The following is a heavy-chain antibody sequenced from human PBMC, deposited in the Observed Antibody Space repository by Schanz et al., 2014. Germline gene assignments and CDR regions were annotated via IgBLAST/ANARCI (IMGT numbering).Heavy chain of an antibody. J-gene: IGHJ5*02. Sequence: VQLVESGGGLLQPGGSLRLSCAASGFTFGTFWMSWVRQAPGKGLEWVAVISYDGSNKYYADSVKGRFTISRDNSKNTLYLQMNSLRADDTAVYYCAKELYSGSHYGWFDPWGQGTLVTVSS. CDR1: GFTFGTFW. V-gene: IGHV3-30*18. CDR2: ISYDGSNK. D-gene: IGHD1-26*01. CDR3: AKELYSGSHYGWFDP.